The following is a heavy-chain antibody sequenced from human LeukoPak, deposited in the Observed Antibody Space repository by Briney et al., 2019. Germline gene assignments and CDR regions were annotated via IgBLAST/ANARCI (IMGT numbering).Heavy chain of an antibody. V-gene: IGHV3-23*01. Sequence: PGGSLRLSCAASGFTFSSYSMNWVRQAPGKGLEWVSGISGSGLSTFYADSVNGRFTISRDNSKNTLFLHMNSLRAEDTAVYYCARVVGSSGWYLGYWGQGTLVTVSS. J-gene: IGHJ4*02. CDR3: ARVVGSSGWYLGY. CDR1: GFTFSSYS. D-gene: IGHD6-19*01. CDR2: ISGSGLST.